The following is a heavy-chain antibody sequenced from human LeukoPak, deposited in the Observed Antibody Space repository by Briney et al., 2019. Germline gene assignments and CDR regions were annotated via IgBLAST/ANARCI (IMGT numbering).Heavy chain of an antibody. J-gene: IGHJ2*01. CDR2: IYYSGST. CDR3: ARQGGGFWYFDL. CDR1: GGSISSYY. Sequence: SEALSLTCTVSGGSISSYYWSWIRQPPGKGLEWIGYIYYSGSTNHNPSLKSRVTISVDTSKNQFSLKLSSVTAADTAVYYCARQGGGFWYFDLWGRGTLVTVSS. D-gene: IGHD6-25*01. V-gene: IGHV4-59*08.